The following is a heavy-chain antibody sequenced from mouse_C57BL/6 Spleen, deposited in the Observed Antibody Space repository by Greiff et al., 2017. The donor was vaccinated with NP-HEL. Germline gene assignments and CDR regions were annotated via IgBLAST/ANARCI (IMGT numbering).Heavy chain of an antibody. CDR3: ARNLYYGNYASYAMDY. J-gene: IGHJ4*01. CDR1: GFSLTSYG. D-gene: IGHD2-1*01. V-gene: IGHV2-2*01. Sequence: VKLMESGPGLVQPSQSLSITCTVSGFSLTSYGVHWVRQSPGKGLEWLGVIWSGGSTDYNAAFISRLSISKDNSKSQVFFKMNSLQADDTAIYYCARNLYYGNYASYAMDYWGQGTSVTVSS. CDR2: IWSGGST.